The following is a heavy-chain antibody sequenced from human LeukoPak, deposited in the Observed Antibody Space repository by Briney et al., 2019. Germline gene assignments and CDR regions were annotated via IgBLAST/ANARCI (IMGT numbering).Heavy chain of an antibody. Sequence: SVKVSCKASGFTFTSSAVQWVRQARGQRLEWIGWIVVGSGNTNYAQKFQERVTITRDMSTSTAYMELSSLRSEDTAVYYCANIAVAGTEGDYWGQGTLVTVSS. CDR1: GFTFTSSA. J-gene: IGHJ4*02. D-gene: IGHD6-19*01. CDR3: ANIAVAGTEGDY. CDR2: IVVGSGNT. V-gene: IGHV1-58*01.